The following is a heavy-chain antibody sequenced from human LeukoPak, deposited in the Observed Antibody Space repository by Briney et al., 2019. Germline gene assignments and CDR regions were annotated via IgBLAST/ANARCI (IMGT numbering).Heavy chain of an antibody. J-gene: IGHJ4*02. CDR3: ARVTVRGVAGSGDY. Sequence: TGGSLRLSCVVSGFTVSNNYMSWVRQAPRKGLEWVSLIYSGGSTYYADSVKGRFTISRDNAKNSLYLQMNSLRAEDTALYYCARVTVRGVAGSGDYWGQGTLVTVSS. V-gene: IGHV3-53*01. CDR1: GFTVSNNY. D-gene: IGHD3-10*01. CDR2: IYSGGST.